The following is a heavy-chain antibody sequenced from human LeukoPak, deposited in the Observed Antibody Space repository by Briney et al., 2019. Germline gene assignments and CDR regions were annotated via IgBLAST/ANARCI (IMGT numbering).Heavy chain of an antibody. CDR3: ARDRTGALFFDY. J-gene: IGHJ4*02. Sequence: ASVKVSCKASGYTFTDYFMHWVRQAPGQGLEWMGRINPNSGGTNYAQKFQGRVTMTRDTSISTAYMELSGLRSDDTAVYCCARDRTGALFFDYWGQGTLVTVSS. CDR1: GYTFTDYF. D-gene: IGHD2-8*02. CDR2: INPNSGGT. V-gene: IGHV1-2*06.